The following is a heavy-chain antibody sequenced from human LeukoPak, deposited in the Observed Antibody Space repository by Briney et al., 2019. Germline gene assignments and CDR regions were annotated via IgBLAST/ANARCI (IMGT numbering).Heavy chain of an antibody. CDR3: AKKAQYNGNYPLDY. J-gene: IGHJ4*02. D-gene: IGHD1-26*01. CDR2: ISYDGNTI. Sequence: GGSLRLSCSASGFAFDTYAMHWFRQAPGKGLEWVAVISYDGNTIHYADSVKGRFTISRDNSKNTLYLQMNSLRAEDTALYFCAKKAQYNGNYPLDYWGQGTLVTVSS. V-gene: IGHV3-30-3*02. CDR1: GFAFDTYA.